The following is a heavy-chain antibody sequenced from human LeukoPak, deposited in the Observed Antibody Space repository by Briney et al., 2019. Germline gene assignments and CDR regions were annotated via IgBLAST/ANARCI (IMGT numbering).Heavy chain of an antibody. Sequence: GGSLRLSCAASGFTFSSYEMNWVRQAPGKGLEWVSYISSGGNTIYYADSVKGRFTISRDNAKNSLYLQMNSLRAEDTAVYYCAREGTAMVSFDYWGQGTLVTISS. J-gene: IGHJ4*02. CDR1: GFTFSSYE. D-gene: IGHD5-18*01. CDR3: AREGTAMVSFDY. V-gene: IGHV3-48*03. CDR2: ISSGGNTI.